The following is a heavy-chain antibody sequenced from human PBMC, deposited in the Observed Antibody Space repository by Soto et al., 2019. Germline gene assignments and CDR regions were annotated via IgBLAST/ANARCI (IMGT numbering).Heavy chain of an antibody. CDR3: AKVWHYYGSPKGDYFDF. J-gene: IGHJ4*02. V-gene: IGHV3-23*01. CDR2: ISGSGGST. D-gene: IGHD3-10*01. CDR1: GFTFSSYA. Sequence: PGGSLRLSCAASGFTFSSYAMSWVRQAPGKGLEWVSAISGSGGSTYYADSVKGRFTISRDNSKNTLYLQMNSLRAEDTAVYYCAKVWHYYGSPKGDYFDFWGQRTLVTVSS.